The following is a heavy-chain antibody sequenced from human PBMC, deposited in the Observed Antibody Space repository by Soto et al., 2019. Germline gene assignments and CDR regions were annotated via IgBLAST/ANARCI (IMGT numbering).Heavy chain of an antibody. J-gene: IGHJ6*02. V-gene: IGHV4-59*02. D-gene: IGHD1-26*01. CDR2: IYKSGST. CDR1: GGSVNSYY. Sequence: LSETLSLTCTVCGGSVNSYYWSWIRQSPGKGLECIGFIYKSGSTNYHPSLKSRVTISLDTSKNQFSLKLSSVTAADTAVYYCARDKREGMDVWXQGTTVTVSS. CDR3: ARDKREGMDV.